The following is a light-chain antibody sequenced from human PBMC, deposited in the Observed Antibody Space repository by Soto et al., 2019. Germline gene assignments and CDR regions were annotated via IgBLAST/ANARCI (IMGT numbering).Light chain of an antibody. Sequence: DIQMTQSPSTLSASVGERVTITCRASQSISSLLAWYQQKPGKAPKLLISQASSLESGVPSRFSGSGSETEFTLTISGLQPDDFASYYCQQYNSYSWTFGQGTKVDIK. CDR2: QAS. CDR1: QSISSL. J-gene: IGKJ1*01. CDR3: QQYNSYSWT. V-gene: IGKV1-5*03.